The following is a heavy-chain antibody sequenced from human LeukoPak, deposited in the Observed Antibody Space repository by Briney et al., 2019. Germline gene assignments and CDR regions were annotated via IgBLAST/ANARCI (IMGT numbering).Heavy chain of an antibody. Sequence: GGSLRLSCAASGFTFSSYSMTWVRQAPGKGLEWVSYISSSSSTIYYADSVKGRFTISRDNAKNSLYLQMNSLRDEDTAVYYCAGGYSGYDSSPGAFDIWGQGTMVTVSS. CDR3: AGGYSGYDSSPGAFDI. D-gene: IGHD5-12*01. CDR2: ISSSSSTI. V-gene: IGHV3-48*02. CDR1: GFTFSSYS. J-gene: IGHJ3*02.